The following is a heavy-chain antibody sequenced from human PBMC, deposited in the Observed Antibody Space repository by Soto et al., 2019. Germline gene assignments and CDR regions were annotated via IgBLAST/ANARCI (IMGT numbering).Heavy chain of an antibody. J-gene: IGHJ4*02. D-gene: IGHD1-26*01. CDR2: IIPIFGTA. CDR3: ARDLAPNGADDY. Sequence: SVKVSCKASGGTFSSYAISWVRQAPGQGLEWMGGIIPIFGTANYAQKFQGRVTITADESTSTAYMELSSLRSEDTAVYYCARDLAPNGADDYWGQGTLVTVSS. CDR1: GGTFSSYA. V-gene: IGHV1-69*13.